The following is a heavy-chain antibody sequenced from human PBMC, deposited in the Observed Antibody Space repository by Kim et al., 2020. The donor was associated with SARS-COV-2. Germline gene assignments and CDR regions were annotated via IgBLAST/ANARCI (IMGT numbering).Heavy chain of an antibody. CDR2: IRSKAYGGTT. J-gene: IGHJ3*02. CDR3: TRDLGVGATLRAFDI. V-gene: IGHV3-49*03. Sequence: GGSLRLSCTASGFTFGDYAMSWFRQAPGKGLEWVGFIRSKAYGGTTEYAASVKGRFTISRDDSKSIAYLQMNSLKTEDTAVYYCTRDLGVGATLRAFDIWGQGTMVTVSS. CDR1: GFTFGDYA. D-gene: IGHD1-26*01.